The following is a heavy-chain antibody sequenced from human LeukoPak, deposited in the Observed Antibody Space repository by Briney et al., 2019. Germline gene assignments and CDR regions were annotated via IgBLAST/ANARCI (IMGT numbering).Heavy chain of an antibody. V-gene: IGHV3-23*01. CDR2: ISGSGGST. CDR1: GFTFSSYS. J-gene: IGHJ4*02. Sequence: SGGSLRLSCAASGFTFSSYSMNWVRQAPGKGLEWVSTISGSGGSTYHADSVKGRFSISRDNSKNTLYLQMNSLRAEDTAVYYCAKADGSGSYADFDYWGQGTLVTVSS. D-gene: IGHD3-10*01. CDR3: AKADGSGSYADFDY.